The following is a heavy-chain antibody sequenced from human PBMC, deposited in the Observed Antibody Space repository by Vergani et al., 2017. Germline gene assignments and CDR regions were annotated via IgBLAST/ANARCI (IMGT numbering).Heavy chain of an antibody. CDR3: ARDRYSSGLYWFDP. CDR1: GFTFSSFS. J-gene: IGHJ5*02. D-gene: IGHD6-19*01. V-gene: IGHV3-21*01. Sequence: EVQLVESGGGLVKPGGSLRLSCAASGFTFSSFSXNWVRQAPGKGLEWVSSISRSSSYIYYADSVKGRFTISRDNAXNSLYLQMNSLRAEDTAVYYCARDRYSSGLYWFDPWGQGTLVTVSS. CDR2: ISRSSSYI.